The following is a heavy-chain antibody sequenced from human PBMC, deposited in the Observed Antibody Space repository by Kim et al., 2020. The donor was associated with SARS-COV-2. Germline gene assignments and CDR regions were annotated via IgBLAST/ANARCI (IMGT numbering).Heavy chain of an antibody. J-gene: IGHJ4*02. V-gene: IGHV3-15*01. CDR2: IKSNADGGTT. Sequence: GGSLRLSCATSGFPFSGAWMTWVRQAPGKGLEWVGRIKSNADGGTTDYAAPVKGRFTISRDDSKTTVYLQMNSLKTEDTAMYYCTTDLVRNYFGSGSNDWGQGTLVTVSS. CDR3: TTDLVRNYFGSGSND. CDR1: GFPFSGAW. D-gene: IGHD3-10*01.